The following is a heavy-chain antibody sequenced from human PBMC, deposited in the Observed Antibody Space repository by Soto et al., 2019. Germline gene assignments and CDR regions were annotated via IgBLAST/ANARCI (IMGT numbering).Heavy chain of an antibody. J-gene: IGHJ4*02. CDR3: ARGAYYYDSSGYYSQYYFDY. CDR1: GGSISSGGYY. V-gene: IGHV4-31*03. CDR2: IYYSGST. D-gene: IGHD3-22*01. Sequence: SETLSLTCTVSGGSISSGGYYWSWIRQHPGKGLEWIGYIYYSGSTYYNPSLKSRVTISVDTSKNQFSLKLSSVTAADTAVYYCARGAYYYDSSGYYSQYYFDYWGQGTLVTVSS.